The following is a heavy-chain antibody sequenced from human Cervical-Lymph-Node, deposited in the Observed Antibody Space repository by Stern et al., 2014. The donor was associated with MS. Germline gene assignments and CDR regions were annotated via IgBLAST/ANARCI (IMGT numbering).Heavy chain of an antibody. J-gene: IGHJ4*02. CDR2: SYHRDSDT. CDR1: GYDFNTYW. D-gene: IGHD4-17*01. Sequence: EVQLVQSGAEVKKPGDSLRISCKGSGYDFNTYWIAWVRQMPGKGLEWMGISYHRDSDTRYSPSYQGQVTISADKSIRAAYLQWRSLKASDTALYFCARWGDGDASLDYWGQGALVTVSS. V-gene: IGHV5-51*01. CDR3: ARWGDGDASLDY.